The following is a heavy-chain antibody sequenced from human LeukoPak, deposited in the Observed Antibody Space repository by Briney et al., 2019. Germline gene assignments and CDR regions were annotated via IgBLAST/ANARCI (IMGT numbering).Heavy chain of an antibody. CDR2: IYYSGST. Sequence: GSLRLTCTVSGGSISSYYLSWIRQPPGKGLEWIGYIYYSGSTNYNPSLKSRVTISVDTSKNQFSLKLSSVTAADTAVYYCAVRMVSAKGGAFDIWGQGTMVTVSS. V-gene: IGHV4-59*01. CDR3: AVRMVSAKGGAFDI. D-gene: IGHD2-8*01. CDR1: GGSISSYY. J-gene: IGHJ3*02.